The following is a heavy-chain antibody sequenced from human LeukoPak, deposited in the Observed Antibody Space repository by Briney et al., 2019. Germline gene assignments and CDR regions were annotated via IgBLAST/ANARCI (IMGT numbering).Heavy chain of an antibody. CDR2: IYVSAGSS. J-gene: IGHJ4*02. D-gene: IGHD3-22*01. CDR1: GFTFSNYA. Sequence: GGSLRLSCAAFGFTFSNYAMSWVRQAPGKGLEWVSGIYVSAGSSYYADSVKGRFTISRDNSKNTLYLQMNSLRAEDTAVYYCAKDYSSAYWGQGTLVTVSS. CDR3: AKDYSSAY. V-gene: IGHV3-23*01.